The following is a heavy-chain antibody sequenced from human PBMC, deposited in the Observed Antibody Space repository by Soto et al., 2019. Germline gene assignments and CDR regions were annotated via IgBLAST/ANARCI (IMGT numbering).Heavy chain of an antibody. CDR1: GFRFWTYS. V-gene: IGHV3-23*01. CDR3: ARGRYLDSSDYWVANLPFDH. D-gene: IGHD3-22*01. CDR2: ISGDGSAT. Sequence: EVKLLESGGGLVQPGESLRLSCAASGFRFWTYSMSWVRQAPGKGLEWVSGISGDGSATSYADSLKGRFTVSRDNSENTLFLQMNNLRDEDTALYYCARGRYLDSSDYWVANLPFDHWGLGTLVTVSS. J-gene: IGHJ4*02.